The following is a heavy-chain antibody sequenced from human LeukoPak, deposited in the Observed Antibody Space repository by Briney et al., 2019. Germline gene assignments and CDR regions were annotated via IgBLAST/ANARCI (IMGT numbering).Heavy chain of an antibody. CDR2: ISSSSTI. Sequence: GGSLRLSCAASGFTFSSYSMNWVRQAPGKGLEWVSYISSSSTIYYADSVKGRFTISRDNAKNSLYLQMNSLRAEDTAVYYCAKDLQIVVVPAAITSTFDYWGQGTLVTVSS. CDR3: AKDLQIVVVPAAITSTFDY. D-gene: IGHD2-2*01. J-gene: IGHJ4*02. V-gene: IGHV3-48*04. CDR1: GFTFSSYS.